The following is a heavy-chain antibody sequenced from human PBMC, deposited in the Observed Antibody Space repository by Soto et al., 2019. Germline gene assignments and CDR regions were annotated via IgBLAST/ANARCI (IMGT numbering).Heavy chain of an antibody. CDR3: ARGLSDYYYYLDF. V-gene: IGHV4-59*01. Sequence: SETLSLTCTVSGGSISSYYWSWIRQPPGKGLEWIGYIYYSGSTNYNPSLKSRVTISVDTSKNQFSLKLSSVTAADTAVYYCARGLSDYYYYLDFWGKGSTVTVSS. D-gene: IGHD3-16*01. CDR2: IYYSGST. J-gene: IGHJ6*03. CDR1: GGSISSYY.